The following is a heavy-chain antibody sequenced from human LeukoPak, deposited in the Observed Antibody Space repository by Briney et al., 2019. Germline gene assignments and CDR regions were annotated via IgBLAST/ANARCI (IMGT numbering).Heavy chain of an antibody. V-gene: IGHV1-2*02. CDR3: ARVPALWFGEFHWFDP. J-gene: IGHJ5*02. CDR2: INPNSGGT. D-gene: IGHD3-10*01. CDR1: GYTFTGYY. Sequence: ASVKVSCKASGYTFTGYYMHWVRQAPGQGLEWMGWINPNSGGTNYAQKLQGRVTMTRDTSISTAYMELSRLRSDDTAVYYCARVPALWFGEFHWFDPWGQGTLVTVSS.